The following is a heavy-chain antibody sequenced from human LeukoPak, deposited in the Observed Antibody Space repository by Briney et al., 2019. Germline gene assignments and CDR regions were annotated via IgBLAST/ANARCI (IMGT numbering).Heavy chain of an antibody. CDR1: GDSISSYY. CDR3: ARANSGYDPFDY. J-gene: IGHJ4*02. D-gene: IGHD5-12*01. Sequence: SETLSLTYTVPGDSISSYYWSWIRQPPGKGLEWIGHFYNSGSTNYNPSLKSRVAISVDTSKNQFSLKLSSVTAADTAVYFCARANSGYDPFDYWGQGTLVTVSS. CDR2: FYNSGST. V-gene: IGHV4-59*01.